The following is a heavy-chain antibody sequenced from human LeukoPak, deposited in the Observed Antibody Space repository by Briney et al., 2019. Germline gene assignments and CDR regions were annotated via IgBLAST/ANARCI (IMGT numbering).Heavy chain of an antibody. CDR2: INPNSGGA. V-gene: IGHV1-2*02. D-gene: IGHD7-27*01. CDR1: GYTFTDYY. J-gene: IGHJ4*02. Sequence: ASVKVSCKASGYTFTDYYMHWVRQAPGQGLEWMGWINPNSGGANYTRSFQGRVTMTRDTSISTAYMELSRLGSDDTAVYFCARGGHKNLDQLGRRGDYWGQGTLVTVSS. CDR3: ARGGHKNLDQLGRRGDY.